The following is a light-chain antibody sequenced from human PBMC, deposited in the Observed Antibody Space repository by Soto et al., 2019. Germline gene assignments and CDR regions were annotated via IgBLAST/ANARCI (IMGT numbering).Light chain of an antibody. J-gene: IGKJ1*01. Sequence: DIVMTQSPSTLSVSAGDRATLSCRASQSVSNKYFAWHQQTADQPTRLINYGATKRAAGIPDRISGSGSGEDFPLTISRLEHDDLAVYYCQQYGSSGTFGQGTKVDIK. CDR3: QQYGSSGT. CDR2: GAT. CDR1: QSVSNKY. V-gene: IGKV3-20*01.